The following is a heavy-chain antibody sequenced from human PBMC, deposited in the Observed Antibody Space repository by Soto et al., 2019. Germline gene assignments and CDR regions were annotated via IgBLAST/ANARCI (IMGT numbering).Heavy chain of an antibody. V-gene: IGHV4-31*03. D-gene: IGHD3-10*01. CDR3: ARDKITDLFDY. CDR1: GGSISSGGYY. Sequence: TLSLTCTVSGGSISSGGYYWSWIRQHPGKGLEWIGYIYYSGSTYYNPSLKSRVTISVDTSKNQFSLKLSSVTAADTAVYYCARDKITDLFDYWGQGTLVTVSS. CDR2: IYYSGST. J-gene: IGHJ4*02.